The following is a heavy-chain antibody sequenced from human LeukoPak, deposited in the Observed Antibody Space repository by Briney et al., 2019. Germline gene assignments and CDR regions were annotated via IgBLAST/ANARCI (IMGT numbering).Heavy chain of an antibody. CDR3: ARDRSSGWFDP. V-gene: IGHV4-34*01. CDR1: GGSFSGYY. J-gene: IGHJ5*02. CDR2: INHSGST. Sequence: KPSETLSLTCAVYGGSFSGYYWSWIRQPPGKGLEWIGEINHSGSTNYNPSLKSRVTISVDTSKNQFSLNLSSVTAADTAVYYCARDRSSGWFDPWGQGTLVTVSS.